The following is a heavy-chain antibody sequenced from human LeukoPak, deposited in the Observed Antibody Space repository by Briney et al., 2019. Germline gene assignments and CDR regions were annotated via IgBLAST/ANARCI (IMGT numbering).Heavy chain of an antibody. CDR2: INHSGST. CDR1: GGSFSGYY. D-gene: IGHD6-13*01. CDR3: ARSGVAAAPPFDY. Sequence: SETLSLTCAVYGGSFSGYYWSWIRQPPGKGLEWIGEINHSGSTNYNPSLKSRVTISVDTSKNQFSLKLSSVTAAATAVYYCARSGVAAAPPFDYWGQGTLVTVSS. J-gene: IGHJ4*02. V-gene: IGHV4-34*01.